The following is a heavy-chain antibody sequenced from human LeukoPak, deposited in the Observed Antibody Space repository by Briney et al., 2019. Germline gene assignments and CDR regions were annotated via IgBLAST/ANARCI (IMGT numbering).Heavy chain of an antibody. CDR3: ARGRGVVATTTQGD. V-gene: IGHV3-48*03. CDR2: ISSSGTYI. D-gene: IGHD1-26*01. CDR1: GFTFSSYE. J-gene: IGHJ4*02. Sequence: GGSLGLSCAVSGFTFSSYEMNWVRQAPGKGLEWVSYISSSGTYIYYADSVKGRFTISRDNAKNSLYLQMNSLRAEDTGVYYCARGRGVVATTTQGDWGQGTLVTVSS.